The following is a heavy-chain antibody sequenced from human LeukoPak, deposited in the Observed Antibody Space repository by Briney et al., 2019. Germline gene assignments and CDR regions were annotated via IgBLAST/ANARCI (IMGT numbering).Heavy chain of an antibody. CDR3: ARDRALYDSRRGYYYTEDDY. CDR1: GFTFSSYW. Sequence: TGGSLRLSCAASGFTFSSYWMRWVRQAPGKGLVWVSRINSDGSSTSYADSVKGRFTISRDNAKRSLYLQMNSLRADDTAVYYCARDRALYDSRRGYYYTEDDYWGQGTLVTVSS. CDR2: INSDGSST. J-gene: IGHJ4*02. D-gene: IGHD3-22*01. V-gene: IGHV3-74*01.